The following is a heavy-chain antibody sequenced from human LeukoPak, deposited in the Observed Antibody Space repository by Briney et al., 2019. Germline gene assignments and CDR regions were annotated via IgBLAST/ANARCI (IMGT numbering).Heavy chain of an antibody. V-gene: IGHV4-34*01. CDR2: INHSGST. CDR3: ARAKVYYYDSSGYWRSHAFDI. D-gene: IGHD3-22*01. CDR1: GGSFSGYY. J-gene: IGHJ3*02. Sequence: PSETLSLTCAVYGGSFSGYYWRLIRQPPGKGLEWIGEINHSGSTNYNPSLKSRVTISVDTSKNQFSLKLSSVTAAHTAVYYCARAKVYYYDSSGYWRSHAFDIWGQGTMVTVSS.